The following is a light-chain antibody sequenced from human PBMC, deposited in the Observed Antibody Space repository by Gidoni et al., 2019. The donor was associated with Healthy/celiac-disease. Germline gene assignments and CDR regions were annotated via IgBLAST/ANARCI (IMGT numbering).Light chain of an antibody. CDR2: LGS. CDR3: MQALQTPFT. Sequence: DIVMTQYQLSLPVTPGEPASISCRSSQSLLHSNGYNYLDWYLQKPGQSPQLLIYLGSNRASGVPDRFSGSGSGTDFTLKISRVEAEDVGVYYCMQALQTPFTFGPGTEVDIK. V-gene: IGKV2-28*01. J-gene: IGKJ3*01. CDR1: QSLLHSNGYNY.